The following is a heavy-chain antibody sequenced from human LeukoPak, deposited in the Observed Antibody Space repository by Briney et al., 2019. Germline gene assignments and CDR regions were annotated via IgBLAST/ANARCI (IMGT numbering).Heavy chain of an antibody. CDR1: GFTFSSYA. CDR3: ATGGAYRDAFDI. V-gene: IGHV3-23*01. Sequence: GGSLRLSCAASGFTFSSYAMGWVRQAPGKGLEWVSAISGSGGSTYYADSVKGRFTISRDNSKNTLYLQMNSLRAEDTAVYYCATGGAYRDAFDIWGQGTMVTVSS. J-gene: IGHJ3*02. D-gene: IGHD3-10*01. CDR2: ISGSGGST.